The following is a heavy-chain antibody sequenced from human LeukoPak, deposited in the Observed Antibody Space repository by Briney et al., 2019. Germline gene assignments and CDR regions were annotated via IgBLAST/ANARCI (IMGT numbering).Heavy chain of an antibody. CDR2: IWYDGSNK. Sequence: GGSLRLSCAASGFTFSSYGMHWVRQAPGKGLEWVAVIWYDGSNKYYADSVKGRFTIPRDNSKDTLYLQMNSLRAEDTAVYYCARDSGNYGDANFDYWGQGTLVTVSS. CDR1: GFTFSSYG. CDR3: ARDSGNYGDANFDY. J-gene: IGHJ4*02. D-gene: IGHD4-17*01. V-gene: IGHV3-33*01.